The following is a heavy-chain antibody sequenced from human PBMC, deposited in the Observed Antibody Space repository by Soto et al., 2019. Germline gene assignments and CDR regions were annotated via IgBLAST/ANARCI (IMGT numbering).Heavy chain of an antibody. CDR3: ARDGVVVITGWFDP. D-gene: IGHD3-22*01. CDR2: ISYDGSNK. V-gene: IGHV3-30-3*01. Sequence: PGGSLRLSCAASGFTFSSYAMHWVRQAPGKGLEWVAVISYDGSNKYYADSVKGRFTISRDNSKNTLYLQMNSLRAEDTAVYYCARDGVVVITGWFDPWGQGTLVTVSS. CDR1: GFTFSSYA. J-gene: IGHJ5*02.